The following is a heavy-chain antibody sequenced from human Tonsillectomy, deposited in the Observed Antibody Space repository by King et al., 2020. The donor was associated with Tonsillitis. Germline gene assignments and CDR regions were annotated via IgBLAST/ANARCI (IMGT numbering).Heavy chain of an antibody. CDR1: GFTFSSYW. J-gene: IGHJ4*02. CDR2: IKQDGSEK. D-gene: IGHD3-3*01. CDR3: AKEWYYDGSKVAGDY. Sequence: VQLVQSGGGLVQPGGSLRLSCAASGFTFSSYWMSWVRQAPGKGLEWVANIKQDGSEKYYVDSVKGRFTISRDNAKNSLYMQMNSLRAEDTAVYYCAKEWYYDGSKVAGDYWGQGTLVTVSS. V-gene: IGHV3-7*01.